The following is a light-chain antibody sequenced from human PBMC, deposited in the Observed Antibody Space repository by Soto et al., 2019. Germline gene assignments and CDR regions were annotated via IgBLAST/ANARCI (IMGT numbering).Light chain of an antibody. J-gene: IGLJ3*02. V-gene: IGLV1-40*01. CDR1: SYNIGAGYD. CDR2: GNS. Sequence: QSVLTQPPSVSGAPGPRVTISCTGSSYNIGAGYDVHWYQQLPGTAPKLLIYGNSNRPSGVPDRFSGSKSGTSASLAITGLRAEDEADYYCLSYDSSLSGWVFGGGTTLTVL. CDR3: LSYDSSLSGWV.